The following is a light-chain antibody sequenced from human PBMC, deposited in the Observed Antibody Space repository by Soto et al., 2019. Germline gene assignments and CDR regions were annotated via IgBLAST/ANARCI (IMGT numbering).Light chain of an antibody. V-gene: IGKV1-9*01. J-gene: IGKJ4*01. CDR2: TAT. CDR1: QGISQY. CDR3: QQVNSYPLT. Sequence: DIHLTQSPSLLSASVGDRFTITCRAGQGISQYVAWYQQKPGKAPKLLIYTATVLQGGVPSRFSGTGSGTEFILTISSLQPEDFATYYCQQVNSYPLTFGGGTKVDI.